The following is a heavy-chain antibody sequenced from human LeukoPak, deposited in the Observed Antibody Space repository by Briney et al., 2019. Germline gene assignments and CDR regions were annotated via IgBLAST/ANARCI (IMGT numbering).Heavy chain of an antibody. CDR3: ARDYDFWSGPNYYMDV. Sequence: SVKVSCKASGGTFSSYAISWVRQAPGQGLEWMGGIIPIFGTANYAQKFQGRVTITADESTSTAYMELSSLRSEDTAVYYCARDYDFWSGPNYYMDVWGKGTTVTVSS. V-gene: IGHV1-69*13. D-gene: IGHD3-3*01. J-gene: IGHJ6*03. CDR1: GGTFSSYA. CDR2: IIPIFGTA.